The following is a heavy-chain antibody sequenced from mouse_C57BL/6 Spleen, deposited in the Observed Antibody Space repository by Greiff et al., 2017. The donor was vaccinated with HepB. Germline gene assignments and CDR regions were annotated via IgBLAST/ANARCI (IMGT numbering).Heavy chain of an antibody. V-gene: IGHV1-9*01. J-gene: IGHJ4*01. CDR1: GYTFTGYW. Sequence: VQLQQSGAELMKPGASVKLSCKATGYTFTGYWIEWVKQRPGHGLEWIGEILPGSGSTNYNEKFKGKATFTADTSSNTAYMQLSSLTTEDSAIYFCAKGGWHGNYLYYYAMDYWGQGTSVTVSS. D-gene: IGHD2-1*01. CDR3: AKGGWHGNYLYYYAMDY. CDR2: ILPGSGST.